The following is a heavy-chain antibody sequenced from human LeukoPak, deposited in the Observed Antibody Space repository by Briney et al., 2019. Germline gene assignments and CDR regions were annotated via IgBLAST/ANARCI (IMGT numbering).Heavy chain of an antibody. CDR2: INWNGGST. Sequence: GGSLRLSCAASGFTFDDYGMSWVRQAPGKGLEWVSGINWNGGSTGYADSVKGRFTISRDNAKNSLYLQMNSLRAEDTALYYCARNPSGGYYYYYMDVWGKGTTVTVSS. J-gene: IGHJ6*03. CDR1: GFTFDDYG. D-gene: IGHD6-19*01. CDR3: ARNPSGGYYYYYMDV. V-gene: IGHV3-20*04.